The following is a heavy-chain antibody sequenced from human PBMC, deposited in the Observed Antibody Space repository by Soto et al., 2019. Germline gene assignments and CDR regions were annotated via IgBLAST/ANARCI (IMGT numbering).Heavy chain of an antibody. D-gene: IGHD6-19*01. V-gene: IGHV3-64D*06. J-gene: IGHJ4*02. CDR2: ISSYGADT. CDR1: GFTFNSYA. CDR3: VKEGYMRSDWYGQFVY. Sequence: GGSLRLSCSASGFTFNSYAMHWVRQAPGKGLEFVSAISSYGADTYYADPVKGRFAISRDNSKNTLYLQMSSLRAEDTALYYCVKEGYMRSDWYGQFVYWGQGALVTVSS.